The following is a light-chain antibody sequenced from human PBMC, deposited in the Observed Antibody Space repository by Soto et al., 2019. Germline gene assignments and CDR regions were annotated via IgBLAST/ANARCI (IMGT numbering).Light chain of an antibody. CDR1: QSVSSTY. J-gene: IGKJ1*01. V-gene: IGKV3-20*01. CDR2: GAS. Sequence: EIVLTQSPGTLSLSPGERATLSCRASQSVSSTYLAWYQQKPGQAPRLLIYGASTRATGLPDRFSGSGTGTDFTLTISSMEPEDFALYYCQHYGSSRWTFCQGTKVEIK. CDR3: QHYGSSRWT.